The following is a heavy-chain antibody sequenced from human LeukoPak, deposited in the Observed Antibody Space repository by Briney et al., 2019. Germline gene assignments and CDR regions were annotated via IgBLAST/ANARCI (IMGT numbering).Heavy chain of an antibody. CDR3: ATGQSGSYRDRLDY. D-gene: IGHD1-26*01. J-gene: IGHJ4*02. V-gene: IGHV1-24*01. CDR1: GYTLTELS. Sequence: ASVKVSCEVSGYTLTELSMHWVRQAPGKGLEWMGGFDPEDGETIYAQKFQGRVTMTEDTSTDTAYMELSSLRSEDTAVYYCATGQSGSYRDRLDYWGQGTLVTVSS. CDR2: FDPEDGET.